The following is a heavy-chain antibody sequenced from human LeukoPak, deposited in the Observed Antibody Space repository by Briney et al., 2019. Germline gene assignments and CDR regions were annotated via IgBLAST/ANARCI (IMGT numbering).Heavy chain of an antibody. Sequence: PSHTLSLTCTVSGGSIISYYWSWVRQPPGKGLDWIGYIYYSGSTNYNPSLKSRVAISVDTSKNQFSLNLSSVTAADTAVYYCASSRDTATDYYYYYYMDVWGKGTTVTVSS. CDR2: IYYSGST. CDR1: GGSIISYY. J-gene: IGHJ6*03. CDR3: ASSRDTATDYYYYYYMDV. D-gene: IGHD5-18*01. V-gene: IGHV4-59*07.